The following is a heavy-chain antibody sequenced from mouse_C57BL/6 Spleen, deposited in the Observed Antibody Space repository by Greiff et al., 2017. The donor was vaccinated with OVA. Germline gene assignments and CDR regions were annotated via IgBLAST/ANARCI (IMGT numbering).Heavy chain of an antibody. Sequence: VQLQQSDAELVKPGASVKISCKVSGYTFTDHTIHCMKQRPEQGLAWIGYIYPRDGSHKSNEKFKGKATLTADTSSSTAYMQLNSLISEDSAVYFCATHYYGSSLRAMYYWGQGTSVTVSS. V-gene: IGHV1-78*01. CDR2: IYPRDGSH. CDR3: ATHYYGSSLRAMYY. J-gene: IGHJ4*01. CDR1: GYTFTDHT. D-gene: IGHD1-1*01.